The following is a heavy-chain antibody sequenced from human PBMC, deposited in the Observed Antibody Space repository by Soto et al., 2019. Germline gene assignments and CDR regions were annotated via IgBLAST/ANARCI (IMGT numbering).Heavy chain of an antibody. V-gene: IGHV1-69*01. CDR1: GGTFSSYA. D-gene: IGHD2-2*02. Sequence: QVQLVQSGAEVKKPGSSVKVSCKASGGTFSSYAISWVRQAPGQGLDWMGGIIPIFGAANNAQKFQGRVTITADESTSTAYMDLRSLRSEDTAVYYCAVYCSSISCYIGDYGGLDVWGQGTSVTVSS. J-gene: IGHJ6*02. CDR3: AVYCSSISCYIGDYGGLDV. CDR2: IIPIFGAA.